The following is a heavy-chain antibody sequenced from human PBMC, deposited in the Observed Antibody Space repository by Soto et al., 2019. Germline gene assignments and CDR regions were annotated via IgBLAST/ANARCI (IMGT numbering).Heavy chain of an antibody. CDR2: ISYDGSNK. D-gene: IGHD3-22*01. Sequence: GGSLSLSCAASGFPFSSYAMHWVRQAPSKGLEWVAVISYDGSNKYYADSVKGRFTISRDNSKNTLYLQMNSLRAEDTAVYYCARAPHGDYYDSSGYYYEPALDYWGQGTLVTVSS. CDR3: ARAPHGDYYDSSGYYYEPALDY. CDR1: GFPFSSYA. J-gene: IGHJ4*02. V-gene: IGHV3-30-3*01.